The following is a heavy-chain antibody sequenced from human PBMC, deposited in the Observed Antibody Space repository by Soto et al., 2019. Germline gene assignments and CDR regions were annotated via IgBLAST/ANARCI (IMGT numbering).Heavy chain of an antibody. CDR3: AKTDGYEVEY. CDR2: IYPGDSDT. D-gene: IGHD5-18*01. J-gene: IGHJ4*02. CDR1: GYSFVSYW. Sequence: GESLKISCKGSGYSFVSYWIAWVRQMPGKGLEWMGSIYPGDSDTTYSPSIQGQVTISVDKTSTTVYLQWNTLKASDTAMYYCAKTDGYEVEYWGQGTQVTVSS. V-gene: IGHV5-51*01.